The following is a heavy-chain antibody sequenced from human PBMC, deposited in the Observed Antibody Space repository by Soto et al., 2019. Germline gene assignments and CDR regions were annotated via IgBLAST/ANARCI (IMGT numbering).Heavy chain of an antibody. CDR2: INPGGGST. CDR3: AKDQGLRGYTPYDFDY. Sequence: GGSLRLSCAASGFTFSSYAMSWVRQAPGKGLEWVSAINPGGGSTYYADSVKGRFTISRDNSKNTLDLQMSSLRADDTAIYYCAKDQGLRGYTPYDFDYWGQGTLVTVSS. D-gene: IGHD5-12*01. V-gene: IGHV3-23*01. CDR1: GFTFSSYA. J-gene: IGHJ4*02.